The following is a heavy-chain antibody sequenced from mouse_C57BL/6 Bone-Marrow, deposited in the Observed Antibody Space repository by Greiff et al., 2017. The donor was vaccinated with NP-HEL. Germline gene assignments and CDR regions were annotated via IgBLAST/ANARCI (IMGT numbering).Heavy chain of an antibody. CDR1: GFNIKDDY. CDR3: TLYYGSSSWYFDV. V-gene: IGHV14-4*01. Sequence: EVQLQQSGAELVRPGASVKLSCTASGFNIKDDYMHWVKQRPEQGLEWIGWIDPENGDTEYASKFQGKATITVDTSSNTAYLQLSSLTSEDTAVYYCTLYYGSSSWYFDVWGTGTTVTVSS. J-gene: IGHJ1*03. CDR2: IDPENGDT. D-gene: IGHD1-1*01.